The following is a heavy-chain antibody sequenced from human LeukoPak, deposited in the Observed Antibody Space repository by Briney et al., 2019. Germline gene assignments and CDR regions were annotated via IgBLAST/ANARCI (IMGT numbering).Heavy chain of an antibody. D-gene: IGHD2-2*01. CDR2: INPSGGST. CDR1: GYIFTNYY. CDR3: ARGGGLGYCSSSSCRFDY. J-gene: IGHJ4*02. Sequence: GASVKVSCKASGYIFTNYYMHWVRQAPGQGLEWMGMINPSGGSTRYAQKFQGRVTMTRDTSTNTVYMELSSLRSEDTAVYYCARGGGLGYCSSSSCRFDYWGEGTVVTVSS. V-gene: IGHV1-46*01.